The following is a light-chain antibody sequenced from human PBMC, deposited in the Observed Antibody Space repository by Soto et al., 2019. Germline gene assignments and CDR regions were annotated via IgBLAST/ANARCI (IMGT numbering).Light chain of an antibody. V-gene: IGLV2-23*01. CDR1: IGDVGGYNV. Sequence: QSALTQPPSASGSPGQSVTISCTGTIGDVGGYNVVSWYQQHPGKAPKLMIYEDNKRPSGVSNRFSGSKSGNTASLTISGLQAEDEADYYCCSYAGSSTYVVFGGGTKLTVL. J-gene: IGLJ2*01. CDR2: EDN. CDR3: CSYAGSSTYVV.